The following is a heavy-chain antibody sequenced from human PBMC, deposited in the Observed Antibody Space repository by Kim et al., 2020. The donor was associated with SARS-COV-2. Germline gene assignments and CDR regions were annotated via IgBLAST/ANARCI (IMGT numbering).Heavy chain of an antibody. V-gene: IGHV3-48*02. Sequence: YYADSGKGRFTISRDNDQNSLYLQMNNLRDEDTAVYYCARARYFDYWGQGTLVTVSS. CDR3: ARARYFDY. J-gene: IGHJ4*02.